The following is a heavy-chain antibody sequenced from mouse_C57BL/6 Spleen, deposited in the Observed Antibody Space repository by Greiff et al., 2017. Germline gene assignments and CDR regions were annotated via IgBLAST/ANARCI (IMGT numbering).Heavy chain of an antibody. CDR2: IDPENGDT. Sequence: VQLQQSGAELVRPGASVKLSCTASGFNIKDDYMHWVKQRPEQGLEWIGWIDPENGDTEYASKFQGKATITADTSSNTAYLQLSSLTSEDTAVYYCTTVVARDAMDYWGQGTSDTVSS. CDR3: TTVVARDAMDY. J-gene: IGHJ4*01. V-gene: IGHV14-4*01. D-gene: IGHD1-1*01. CDR1: GFNIKDDY.